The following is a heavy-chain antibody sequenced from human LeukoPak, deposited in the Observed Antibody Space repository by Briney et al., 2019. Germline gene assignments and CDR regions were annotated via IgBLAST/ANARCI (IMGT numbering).Heavy chain of an antibody. V-gene: IGHV3-30*18. CDR1: GFTFSSYG. J-gene: IGHJ4*02. CDR2: ISYDGSNK. D-gene: IGHD3-22*01. Sequence: GGSLRLSCAASGFTFSSYGMHWVRQAPGKGLEWVAVISYDGSNKYYADSVKGRFTISRDNSKSTLYLQMNSLRAEDTAVYYCAKGLQKYYYDSSGYYLGTPFDYWGQGTLVTVSS. CDR3: AKGLQKYYYDSSGYYLGTPFDY.